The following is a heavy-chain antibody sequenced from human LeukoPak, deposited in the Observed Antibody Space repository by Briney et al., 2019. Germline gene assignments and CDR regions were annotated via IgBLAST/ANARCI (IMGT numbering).Heavy chain of an antibody. V-gene: IGHV3-30-3*01. CDR1: GFAFSSYA. D-gene: IGHD2-2*01. J-gene: IGHJ4*02. Sequence: GGSLRLSCAASGFAFSSYAMPWVRQAPGKGLEWVAVISYDGSNKYYADSVKGRFTISRDNSKNTLYLQMNSLRAEDTAVYYCARDRSSTSGPCDYWGQGTLVTVSS. CDR2: ISYDGSNK. CDR3: ARDRSSTSGPCDY.